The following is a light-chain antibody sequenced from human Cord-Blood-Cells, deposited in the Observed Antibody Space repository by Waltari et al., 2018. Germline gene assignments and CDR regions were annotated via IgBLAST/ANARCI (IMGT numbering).Light chain of an antibody. J-gene: IGKJ4*01. CDR1: QSISSY. V-gene: IGKV1-39*01. CDR3: QQSYSTPIT. CDR2: AAS. Sequence: DLQMTQSPSSLSASVGDRVTVTCRASQSISSYLNWYQQKPGKAPKLLIYAASSLQSGVPSRFSGSGSETDFTLTISSLQPEDFATYYCQQSYSTPITFGGGTKVEIK.